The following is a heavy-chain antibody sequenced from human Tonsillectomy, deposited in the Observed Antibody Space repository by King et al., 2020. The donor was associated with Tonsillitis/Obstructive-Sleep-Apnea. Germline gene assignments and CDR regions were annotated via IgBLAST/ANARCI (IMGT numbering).Heavy chain of an antibody. CDR2: ISSSGSTI. J-gene: IGHJ4*02. V-gene: IGHV3-11*01. CDR3: AREPLNWSGYYTGFDY. CDR1: GFTFSDYY. D-gene: IGHD3-3*01. Sequence: QLVQSGGGLVKPGGSLRLSCAASGFTFSDYYMSWIRQAPGKGLEWVSYISSSGSTIYYADSVKGRFTISRDNAKNSLYLQMNSLRAEDTAVYYFAREPLNWSGYYTGFDYWGQGTLVTVSS.